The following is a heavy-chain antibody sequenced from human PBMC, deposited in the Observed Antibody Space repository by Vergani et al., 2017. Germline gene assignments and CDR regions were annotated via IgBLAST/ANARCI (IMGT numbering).Heavy chain of an antibody. V-gene: IGHV3-49*03. Sequence: EVQLVTSGGGLVQPGRSLRLSCTASGFTFGDYAMSWFRQAPGKGLEWVGFIRSEGYGGTPEDAASVKGRFTISRDDSKSISYLQMNGLKTEDTALYYCTRDLHGYTYGIYYYYMDVWGKGTTVTVSS. J-gene: IGHJ6*03. D-gene: IGHD5-18*01. CDR3: TRDLHGYTYGIYYYYMDV. CDR1: GFTFGDYA. CDR2: IRSEGYGGTP.